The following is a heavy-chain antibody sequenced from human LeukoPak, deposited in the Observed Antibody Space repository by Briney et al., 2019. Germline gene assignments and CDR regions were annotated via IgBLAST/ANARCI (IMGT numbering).Heavy chain of an antibody. D-gene: IGHD5-24*01. Sequence: SETLSLTCTVSGGSISSYYWSWIRQPPGKGLEWIGYIYYSGSTNYTPSLKSRVTISVDTSKNQFSLKLSSVTAADTAVYYCARVEMATMGGAFDIWGQGTMVTVSS. V-gene: IGHV4-59*01. CDR3: ARVEMATMGGAFDI. J-gene: IGHJ3*02. CDR2: IYYSGST. CDR1: GGSISSYY.